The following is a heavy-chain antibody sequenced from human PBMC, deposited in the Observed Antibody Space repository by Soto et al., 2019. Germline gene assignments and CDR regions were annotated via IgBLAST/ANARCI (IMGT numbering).Heavy chain of an antibody. CDR2: ISSSSSYI. V-gene: IGHV3-21*01. J-gene: IGHJ5*02. CDR1: GFTFSSYS. Sequence: GGSLRLSCAASGFTFSSYSMNWVRQAPGKGLEWVSSISSSSSYIYYADSVKGRFTISRDNDKNSLYLQMNSLRAEDTAVYYCARTRIAAAGTNKNWFDPWGQGNLVTVSS. D-gene: IGHD6-13*01. CDR3: ARTRIAAAGTNKNWFDP.